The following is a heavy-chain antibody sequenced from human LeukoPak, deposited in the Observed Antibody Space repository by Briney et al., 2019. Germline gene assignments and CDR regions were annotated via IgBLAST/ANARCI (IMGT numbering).Heavy chain of an antibody. D-gene: IGHD2-2*01. J-gene: IGHJ4*02. CDR3: ARALRYCSSTSCSFDY. Sequence: GESLKISCKGSGYSFTSYWIGWVRQMPGKGLEWMGIIYPGDSDTRYSPSFQGQVTISADKSISTAYLQWSSLKASDTAMYYCARALRYCSSTSCSFDYWGQGTLVTVSS. V-gene: IGHV5-51*01. CDR2: IYPGDSDT. CDR1: GYSFTSYW.